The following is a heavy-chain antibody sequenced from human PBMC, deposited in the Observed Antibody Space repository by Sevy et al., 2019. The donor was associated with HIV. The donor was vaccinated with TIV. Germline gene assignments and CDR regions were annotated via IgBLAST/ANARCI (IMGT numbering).Heavy chain of an antibody. J-gene: IGHJ5*02. CDR2: IYYSGIT. V-gene: IGHV4-39*01. CDR1: GSSISSSSYY. D-gene: IGHD4-17*01. CDR3: ARSGDYKISNWLDP. Sequence: SETLSLTCTVSGSSISSSSYYWGWVRQPPGKGLEWIGSIYYSGITYYNPSLKSRVTISVDTSKNQFSLKLSSVTAADTAVFYCARSGDYKISNWLDPWGQGTLVTVSS.